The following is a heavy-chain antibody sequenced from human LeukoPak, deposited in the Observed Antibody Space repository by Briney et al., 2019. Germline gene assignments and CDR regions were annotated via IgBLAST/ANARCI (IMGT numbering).Heavy chain of an antibody. D-gene: IGHD1-26*01. CDR2: IYYSGST. J-gene: IGHJ4*02. CDR1: GGSVNSGSYY. V-gene: IGHV4-61*01. Sequence: PSETLSLACTVSGGSVNSGSYYWNWIRQPPGKGLEWIGYIYYSGSTNYNPSLKSRVTISVDTSKNQFSLKLSSVTAADTAVYYCARAAYSGSYHSDYWGQGTLVTVSS. CDR3: ARAAYSGSYHSDY.